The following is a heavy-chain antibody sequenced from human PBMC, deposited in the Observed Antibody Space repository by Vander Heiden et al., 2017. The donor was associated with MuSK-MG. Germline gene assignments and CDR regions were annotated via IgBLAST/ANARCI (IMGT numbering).Heavy chain of an antibody. V-gene: IGHV1-18*01. D-gene: IGHD2-2*01. Sequence: QVQLVQSGAEVKKPGASVKVSCKASGYTFTSYGISWVRQAPGQGLEWMGWIRAYNGNTNYAQKLQGRVTMTTDTSTSTAYMELRSLRSDDTAVYYCAREVGYCSSTSCYYYYGMDVWGQGTTVTVSS. CDR1: GYTFTSYG. CDR2: IRAYNGNT. CDR3: AREVGYCSSTSCYYYYGMDV. J-gene: IGHJ6*02.